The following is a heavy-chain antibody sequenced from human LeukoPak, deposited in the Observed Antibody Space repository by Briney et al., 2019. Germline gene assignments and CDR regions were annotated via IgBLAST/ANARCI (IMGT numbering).Heavy chain of an antibody. V-gene: IGHV3-33*01. CDR3: ARDSSLDRYCSSTSCPHAFDI. CDR2: IWYDGSNK. CDR1: GFTFSSYG. J-gene: IGHJ3*02. Sequence: GGSLRLSCAASGFTFSSYGMHWVRQAPDKGLEWVAVIWYDGSNKYYADSVKGRFTISRDNSKNTLYLQMNSLRAEDTAVYYCARDSSLDRYCSSTSCPHAFDIWGQGTMVTVSS. D-gene: IGHD2-2*01.